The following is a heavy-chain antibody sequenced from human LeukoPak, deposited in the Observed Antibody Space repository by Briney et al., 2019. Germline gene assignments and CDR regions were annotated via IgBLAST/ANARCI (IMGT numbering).Heavy chain of an antibody. V-gene: IGHV1-2*02. CDR2: INPNSGGT. D-gene: IGHD2-2*01. CDR3: ARDRAVVVPAADYYYYYYMDV. CDR1: GYTFTGYY. J-gene: IGHJ6*03. Sequence: ASVKVSCKASGYTFTGYYMHWVRQAPGQGLEWMGWINPNSGGTNYAQKFQGRVTMTRDTSISTAYIELSRLRSDDTAVYYCARDRAVVVPAADYYYYYYMDVWGKGTTVTVSS.